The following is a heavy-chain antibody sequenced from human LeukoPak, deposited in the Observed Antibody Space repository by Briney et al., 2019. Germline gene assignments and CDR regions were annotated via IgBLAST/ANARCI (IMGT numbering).Heavy chain of an antibody. Sequence: PGGSLRLSCAASGFTFNSYEMSWVRQAPGKGLEWVSYIATGGSAIYYADSVKGRFAISRDNAKNSLYLQMNSLRAEDMAVYYCVRGGYCSSTICYWYNAFDMWGQGTMVTVSS. D-gene: IGHD2-2*01. V-gene: IGHV3-48*03. J-gene: IGHJ3*02. CDR2: IATGGSAI. CDR3: VRGGYCSSTICYWYNAFDM. CDR1: GFTFNSYE.